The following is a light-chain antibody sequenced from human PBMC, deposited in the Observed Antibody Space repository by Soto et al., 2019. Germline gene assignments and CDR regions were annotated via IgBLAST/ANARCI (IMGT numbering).Light chain of an antibody. CDR3: AAWDDSLNAVV. CDR1: TSNLGGNT. V-gene: IGLV1-44*01. J-gene: IGLJ2*01. Sequence: QSVLTQPPSVSGTPGHKVSISCSGSTSNLGGNTVNWYQQLPGTAPKLLIYTNNQRPSGVPDRFSGSKSGTSASLAISGLRSEDEADFYCAAWDDSLNAVVFAGGTQLTVL. CDR2: TNN.